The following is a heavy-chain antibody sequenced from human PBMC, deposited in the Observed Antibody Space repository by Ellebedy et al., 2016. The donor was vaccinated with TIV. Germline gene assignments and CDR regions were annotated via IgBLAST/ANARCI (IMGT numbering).Heavy chain of an antibody. J-gene: IGHJ4*02. CDR2: IKQDGSEK. D-gene: IGHD3-22*01. V-gene: IGHV3-7*01. CDR1: GFTFSSYW. CDR3: ARGSPYYYDSSGYYYDY. Sequence: GESLKISXAASGFTFSSYWMSWVRQAPGKGLEWVANIKQDGSEKYYVDSVKGRFTISRDNAKNSLYLQMNSLRAEDTAVYYCARGSPYYYDSSGYYYDYWGQGTLVTVSS.